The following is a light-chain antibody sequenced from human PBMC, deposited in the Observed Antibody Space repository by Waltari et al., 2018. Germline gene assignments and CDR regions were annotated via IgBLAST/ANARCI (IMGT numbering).Light chain of an antibody. CDR2: DAS. J-gene: IGKJ1*01. Sequence: EIVLTQSPGTLSLSPGERATLSCRASESVRRALAWYQQRPGQAPRLLIYDASSRATGIPDGFSGSGSGTDFSLTISRLEPEDFALYYCQHYRSLPVTFGQGTKVEIK. V-gene: IGKV3-20*01. CDR3: QHYRSLPVT. CDR1: ESVRRA.